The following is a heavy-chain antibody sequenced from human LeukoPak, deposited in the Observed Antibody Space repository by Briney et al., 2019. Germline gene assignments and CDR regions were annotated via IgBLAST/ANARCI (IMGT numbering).Heavy chain of an antibody. V-gene: IGHV3-23*01. J-gene: IGHJ4*02. CDR1: GFTFSIYA. D-gene: IGHD3-22*01. CDR3: AREPTYYYDSSLDY. CDR2: ISGSDGTT. Sequence: PGGSLRLSCAASGFTFSIYAMTWVRQAPGKGLEWVSGISGSDGTTYYADSVKGRFTISRDNSKNTLYLQMNSLRAEDTAVYYCAREPTYYYDSSLDYWGQGTLVTVSS.